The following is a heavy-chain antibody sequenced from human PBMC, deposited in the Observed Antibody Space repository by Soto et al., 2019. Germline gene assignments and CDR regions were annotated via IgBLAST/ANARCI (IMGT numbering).Heavy chain of an antibody. V-gene: IGHV3-23*01. D-gene: IGHD3-9*01. CDR2: ISGGGGST. Sequence: GGSLRLSCAASGFSFAGYALTWVRLAPGKGLEWVASISGGGGSTYYTDSVKGRFSISRDNSNRVVHLQMGSLTAGNTAVYYCAKTETFNGYYNAFDYWGQGTRVTVSS. J-gene: IGHJ4*02. CDR1: GFSFAGYA. CDR3: AKTETFNGYYNAFDY.